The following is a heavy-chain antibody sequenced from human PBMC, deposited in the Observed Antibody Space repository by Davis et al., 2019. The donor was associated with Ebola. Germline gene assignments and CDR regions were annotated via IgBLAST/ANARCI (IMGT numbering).Heavy chain of an antibody. CDR1: GFTFSSYA. Sequence: PGGSLRLSCAASGFTFSSYAMHWVRQAPGKGLEWVAVISYDGSNKYYADSVKGRFTISRDNSKNTLYLQMNSLRAEDTAVYYCAREGSGVLANHYYYYMDVWGKGTTVTVSS. D-gene: IGHD3-10*01. V-gene: IGHV3-30-3*01. CDR2: ISYDGSNK. J-gene: IGHJ6*03. CDR3: AREGSGVLANHYYYYMDV.